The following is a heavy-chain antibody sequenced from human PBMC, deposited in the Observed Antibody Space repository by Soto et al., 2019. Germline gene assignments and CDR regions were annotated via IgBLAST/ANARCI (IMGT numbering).Heavy chain of an antibody. CDR3: ARDLDGSGSYYTDY. CDR2: ISAYNGNT. J-gene: IGHJ4*02. Sequence: ASVKVSCKASGYMFVTYGINWVRQAPGQGLEWKGWISAYNGNTKYAQNLQGRVTMTTDASTSTAYMEMRSLRSDDTAVYYCARDLDGSGSYYTDYWGPGTLVTVSS. CDR1: GYMFVTYG. V-gene: IGHV1-18*01. D-gene: IGHD3-10*01.